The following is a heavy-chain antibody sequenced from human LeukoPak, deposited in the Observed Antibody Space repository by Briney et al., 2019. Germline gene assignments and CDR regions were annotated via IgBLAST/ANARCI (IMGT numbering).Heavy chain of an antibody. J-gene: IGHJ4*02. D-gene: IGHD2-8*01. V-gene: IGHV4-4*02. CDR1: GGSISNTNW. CDR2: ISLTGLT. CDR3: SRENGAFSPFGY. Sequence: SGTLSLTCGVSGGSISNTNWWSWVRQPPGQGLEWIGEISLTGLTHYNPSLESRITVSLDKSKNQLSLNLTSVTAADTAVYYCSRENGAFSPFGYWGQGILVTVLS.